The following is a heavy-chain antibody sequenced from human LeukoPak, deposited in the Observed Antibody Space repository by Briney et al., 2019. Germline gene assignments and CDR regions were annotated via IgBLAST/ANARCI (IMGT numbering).Heavy chain of an antibody. CDR1: GYTFTSYG. J-gene: IGHJ4*02. CDR3: ARDSSSNIAAAGTFDY. V-gene: IGHV1-18*01. CDR2: ISAYNGNT. Sequence: ASVKVSCKASGYTFTSYGISWVRQAPGQGLEWMGWISAYNGNTNYAQKLQGRVTMTTDTSTSTAYMELRSLRSDDTAVYYCARDSSSNIAAAGTFDYWGQGTLVTVSS. D-gene: IGHD6-13*01.